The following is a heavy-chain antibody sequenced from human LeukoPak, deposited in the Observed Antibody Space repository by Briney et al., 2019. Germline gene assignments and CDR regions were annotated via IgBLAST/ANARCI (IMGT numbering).Heavy chain of an antibody. J-gene: IGHJ5*02. CDR2: ISSSTTYI. CDR3: ARGGVATIISQYNWFDP. D-gene: IGHD5-12*01. V-gene: IGHV3-21*01. Sequence: RPGGSLRLSCAASGFTFSTYSMNWVRQAPGKGLEWVSSISSSTTYIYYADSVKGRFTISRDNAKNSLYLQMNSLRAEDTAVYYCARGGVATIISQYNWFDPWGQGTLVTVSS. CDR1: GFTFSTYS.